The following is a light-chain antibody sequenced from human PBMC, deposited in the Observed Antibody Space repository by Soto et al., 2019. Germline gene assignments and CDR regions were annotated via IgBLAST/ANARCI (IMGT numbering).Light chain of an antibody. CDR1: QSVRSSY. CDR2: GAS. J-gene: IGKJ4*01. V-gene: IGKV3-20*01. Sequence: EMVLTQSPGTLSLSPGERATLSCRASQSVRSSYLAWYQQNPGQAPRLLIYGASSRATGIPDRFSGSGSGTDFTLTITRLEPDDFAVYYCQQYGSSPLTFGGGTKVEIK. CDR3: QQYGSSPLT.